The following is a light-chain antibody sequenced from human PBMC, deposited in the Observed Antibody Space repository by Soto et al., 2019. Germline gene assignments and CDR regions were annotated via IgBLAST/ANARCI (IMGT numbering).Light chain of an antibody. CDR1: QSVSSY. J-gene: IGKJ3*01. CDR3: QQRSNWPFT. V-gene: IGKV3-11*01. Sequence: EIVLTQSPATLSLSPGERATLSCRASQSVSSYLAWYQQKPGQAPRLLIYDASNRATGIPARFSASGSGTDFTLTISSLEPEDFAVYYCQQRSNWPFTFGPGPKVDIQ. CDR2: DAS.